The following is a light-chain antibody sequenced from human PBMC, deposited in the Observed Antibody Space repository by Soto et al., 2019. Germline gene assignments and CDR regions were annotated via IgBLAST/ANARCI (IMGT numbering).Light chain of an antibody. CDR1: GSDVGGYDF. J-gene: IGLJ2*01. CDR3: CSFAGTYTVV. CDR2: DVS. Sequence: QSVLTQPRSVSGSPGQSVTLSCSGSGSDVGGYDFVSWYQQHPGKAPKLIIYDVSKRPSGVPDRYSGSKSGNTASLTISVLQAEDEADYYCCSFAGTYTVVFGGGTKLTVL. V-gene: IGLV2-11*01.